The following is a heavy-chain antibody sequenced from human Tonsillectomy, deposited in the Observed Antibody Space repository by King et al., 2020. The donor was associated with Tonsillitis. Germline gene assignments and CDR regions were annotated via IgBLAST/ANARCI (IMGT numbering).Heavy chain of an antibody. CDR1: GFTFNTYG. D-gene: IGHD2-8*01. Sequence: VQLVQSGGGLVQPGGSLRLSCTASGFTFNTYGMNWVRQAPGKGLEWISYISDSSRAIYYANSVKGRFTISRDNAKNSLYLQMNRLRAEDTALYYCARDRATHARPSDHDYWGQGTLVTVSS. V-gene: IGHV3-48*04. J-gene: IGHJ4*02. CDR2: ISDSSRAI. CDR3: ARDRATHARPSDHDY.